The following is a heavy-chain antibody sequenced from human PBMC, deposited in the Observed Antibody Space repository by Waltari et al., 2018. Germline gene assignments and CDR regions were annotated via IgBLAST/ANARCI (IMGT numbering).Heavy chain of an antibody. CDR2: IYHSGST. D-gene: IGHD6-19*01. V-gene: IGHV4-38-2*02. CDR3: ARDRGRIAVAGTLDY. Sequence: QVQLQESGPGLVKPSETLSLTCTVSGYSISSGYYWGWIRQHPGKGLEWIGSIYHSGSTYYNPSLKSRVTISVDTSKNQFSLKLSSVTAADTAVYYCARDRGRIAVAGTLDYWGQGTLVTVSS. CDR1: GYSISSGYY. J-gene: IGHJ4*02.